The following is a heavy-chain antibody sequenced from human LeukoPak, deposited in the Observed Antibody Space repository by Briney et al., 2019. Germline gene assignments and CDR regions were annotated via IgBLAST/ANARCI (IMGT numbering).Heavy chain of an antibody. J-gene: IGHJ6*02. CDR3: AKGARGHSRTWYYRDYSHGMDV. CDR1: GFTFSDYA. CDR2: ISGRRGTT. Sequence: QAGGSLRLSCTASGFTFSDYAMRWVRQAPGKGLEWVSAISGRRGTTYYADSVKGQFTISRDNSKSTVYLQMNSLSDEDTAVYYCAKGARGHSRTWYYRDYSHGMDVWRQGTTVTVSS. V-gene: IGHV3-23*01. D-gene: IGHD6-13*01.